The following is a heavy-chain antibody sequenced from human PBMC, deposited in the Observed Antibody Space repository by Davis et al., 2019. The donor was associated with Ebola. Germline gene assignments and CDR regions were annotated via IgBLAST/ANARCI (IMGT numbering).Heavy chain of an antibody. J-gene: IGHJ4*02. CDR3: ATDPEGWLDFDY. CDR1: GFTFSTYG. V-gene: IGHV3-48*02. CDR2: INSGGSYI. D-gene: IGHD6-19*01. Sequence: PGGSLRLSCAASGFTFSTYGMTWVRQAPGKGLEWVSHINSGGSYISYTDSVKGRFIISRDDAKSTVYLQMNSLRDEDTAIYYCATDPEGWLDFDYWGQGTLVIVSS.